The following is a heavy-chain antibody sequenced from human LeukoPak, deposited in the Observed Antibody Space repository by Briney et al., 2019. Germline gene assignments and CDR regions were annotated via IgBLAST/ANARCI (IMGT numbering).Heavy chain of an antibody. D-gene: IGHD5-24*01. CDR2: LYYSGST. CDR3: ARVRSRDGFNYPFDY. J-gene: IGHJ4*02. V-gene: IGHV4-59*01. CDR1: GGSISSYY. Sequence: SETLSLTCTVSGGSISSYYWSWIRQPPGKGLDWIGYLYYSGSTNYNPSLKNRVTISVDTSKNQFSLELRSVTAADTAVYYCARVRSRDGFNYPFDYWGQGTLVTVSS.